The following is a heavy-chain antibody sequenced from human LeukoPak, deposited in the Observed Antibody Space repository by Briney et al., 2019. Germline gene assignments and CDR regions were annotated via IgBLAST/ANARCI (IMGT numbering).Heavy chain of an antibody. J-gene: IGHJ4*02. V-gene: IGHV4-59*08. D-gene: IGHD6-19*01. CDR3: SRLEVTGWYGIDF. CDR2: ISQTGST. Sequence: SETLSLTCSVSGGSFRNHYWSWVRQSPGQGLEWIGYISQTGSTNYNPSLKSRVTISLDTSKNQFSLKLTSVTAADTAVYYCSRLEVTGWYGIDFWGQGTLVTVSS. CDR1: GGSFRNHY.